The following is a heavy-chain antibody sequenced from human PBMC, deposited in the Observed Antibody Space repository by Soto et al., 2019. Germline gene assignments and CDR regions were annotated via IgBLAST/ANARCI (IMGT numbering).Heavy chain of an antibody. CDR2: IWYDGSNK. V-gene: IGHV3-33*01. J-gene: IGHJ4*02. Sequence: GGSLRLSCAASGFIFSSYGMHWVRQAPGKGLEWVAVIWYDGSNKYYADSVKGRFTISRDNSKNTLYLQMNSLRAEDTAVYYCARAQRWIQLWSSFDYWGQGTLVTVSS. CDR3: ARAQRWIQLWSSFDY. D-gene: IGHD5-18*01. CDR1: GFIFSSYG.